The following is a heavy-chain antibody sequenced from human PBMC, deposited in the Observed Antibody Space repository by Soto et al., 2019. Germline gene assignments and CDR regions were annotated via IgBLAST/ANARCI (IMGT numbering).Heavy chain of an antibody. D-gene: IGHD2-2*01. V-gene: IGHV1-8*01. Sequence: QMQLVQSGAEVKKPGASVKVSCKASGYTFSNYDIHWVRQARGQGLEWMGWMNPKSGNTGYAPKFQGRVSMTRNTSICTGYMEVRSLRSEDTAVYYCARRQGIVIEPPRGMDRLPPRGMDVWGQGTTVTVSS. CDR1: GYTFSNYD. J-gene: IGHJ6*02. CDR2: MNPKSGNT. CDR3: ARRQGIVIEPPRGMDRLPPRGMDV.